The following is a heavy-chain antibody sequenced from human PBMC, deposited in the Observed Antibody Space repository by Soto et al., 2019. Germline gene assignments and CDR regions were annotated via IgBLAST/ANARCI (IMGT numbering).Heavy chain of an antibody. Sequence: QVQLQESGPGLVRPSQTLSLSCSVSGESINNGAYYWNWIRQHPDKRLERIGYIYFRGSTFYAPSIRRRLPISADTSKRSVCRQMKSVTVADPDIYYCAIDRPIRDSASASVDPWGPRIQVTVSS. CDR2: IYFRGST. D-gene: IGHD3-10*01. CDR3: AIDRPIRDSASASVDP. J-gene: IGHJ5*02. V-gene: IGHV4-31*03. CDR1: GESINNGAYY.